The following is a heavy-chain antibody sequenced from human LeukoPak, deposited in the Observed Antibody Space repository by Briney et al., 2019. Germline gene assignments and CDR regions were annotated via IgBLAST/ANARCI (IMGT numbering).Heavy chain of an antibody. J-gene: IGHJ5*02. Sequence: SETLSLTCAVYRGSFSGYYWSWIRQPPGKGLEWIGEINHSGSTNYNPSLKSRVTISVDTSKNQFSLKLSSVTAADTAVYYCARVPYPLVGVVPWFDPWGQGTLVTVSS. D-gene: IGHD3-3*01. V-gene: IGHV4-34*01. CDR1: RGSFSGYY. CDR3: ARVPYPLVGVVPWFDP. CDR2: INHSGST.